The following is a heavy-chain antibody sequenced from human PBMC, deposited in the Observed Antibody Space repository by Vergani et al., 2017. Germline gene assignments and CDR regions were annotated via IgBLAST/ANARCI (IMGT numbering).Heavy chain of an antibody. CDR1: GGSISSGSYY. J-gene: IGHJ3*01. Sequence: QVQLQESGPGLVKPSQTLSLTCTVSGGSISSGSYYWSWIRQPAGKGLEWIGRIYTSGSTNYHPSLKSRVTISVDTSNNQFSLKLSSVTAADPAVYYCARNSRGTASGSFDVWGHGTTVTVSS. CDR3: ARNSRGTASGSFDV. CDR2: IYTSGST. D-gene: IGHD3-22*01. V-gene: IGHV4-61*02.